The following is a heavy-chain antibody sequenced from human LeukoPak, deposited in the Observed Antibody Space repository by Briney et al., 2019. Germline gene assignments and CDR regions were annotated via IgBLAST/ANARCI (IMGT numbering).Heavy chain of an antibody. CDR2: IYYSEST. V-gene: IGHV4-59*01. D-gene: IGHD5-24*01. CDR3: ARSKDGFNADY. J-gene: IGHJ4*02. Sequence: LETLSLTCTVSGGSIGSYYWNWIRQPPGKGLEWIGYIYYSESTNYNPSLKSRATISVDTSKNQFSLKVSSVTAADTAVYYCARSKDGFNADYWGQGILVTVSS. CDR1: GGSIGSYY.